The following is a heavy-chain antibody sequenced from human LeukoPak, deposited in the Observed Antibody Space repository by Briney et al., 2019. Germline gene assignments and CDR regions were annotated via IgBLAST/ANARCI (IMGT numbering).Heavy chain of an antibody. Sequence: GGSLRLSCAASGFTFSNAWMSWVRQAPGKGLEWVSAISGSGGSTYYADSVKGRFTISRDNSKNTLYLQMNSLRAEDTAVYYCAISDGYCTTTTCYNPFDYWGQGTLVTVSS. J-gene: IGHJ4*02. CDR2: ISGSGGST. CDR3: AISDGYCTTTTCYNPFDY. V-gene: IGHV3-23*01. D-gene: IGHD2-2*02. CDR1: GFTFSNAW.